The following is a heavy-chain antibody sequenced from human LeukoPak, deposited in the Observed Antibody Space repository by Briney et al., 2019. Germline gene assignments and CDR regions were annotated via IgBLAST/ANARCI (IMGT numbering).Heavy chain of an antibody. V-gene: IGHV3-48*03. CDR2: ISSSGSAI. J-gene: IGHJ6*02. CDR3: ARVYSSAWEKAMDV. D-gene: IGHD6-19*01. CDR1: GFTFSSYE. Sequence: GGSLRLSCAASGFTFSSYEMNWVRQAPGKGLEWVSYISSSGSAIFYADSVRGRFTISRDKAKNSLYLQMNSLRAEDTAVYYCARVYSSAWEKAMDVWGQGTTVTVSS.